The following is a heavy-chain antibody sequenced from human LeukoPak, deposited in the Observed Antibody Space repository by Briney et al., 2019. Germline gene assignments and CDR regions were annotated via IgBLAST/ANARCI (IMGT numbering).Heavy chain of an antibody. J-gene: IGHJ5*02. CDR3: ATIKYRLGSTSSLFGL. V-gene: IGHV4-59*08. D-gene: IGHD5-24*01. Sequence: PSETLSLTYTLSRGPMTNSHCAWFWQSPGTGLEWIGYIEYSGGTTYNSSLKSRVTISVDTSKSQFSLKLISVTAADTAVYYCATIKYRLGSTSSLFGLWGQVTPVAVSS. CDR1: RGPMTNSH. CDR2: IEYSGGT.